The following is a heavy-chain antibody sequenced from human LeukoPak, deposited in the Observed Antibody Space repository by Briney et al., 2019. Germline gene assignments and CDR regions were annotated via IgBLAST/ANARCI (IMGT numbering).Heavy chain of an antibody. Sequence: ASVKVSCKASGYTFTSYAMNWVRQAPGQGLEWMGWINTNTGNPTYAQGFTGRFVFSLDTSVSTAYLQISSLKAEDTAVYYCARGVVATIRGVYYFDYWGQGTLVTVSS. D-gene: IGHD5-12*01. J-gene: IGHJ4*02. CDR2: INTNTGNP. CDR3: ARGVVATIRGVYYFDY. V-gene: IGHV7-4-1*02. CDR1: GYTFTSYA.